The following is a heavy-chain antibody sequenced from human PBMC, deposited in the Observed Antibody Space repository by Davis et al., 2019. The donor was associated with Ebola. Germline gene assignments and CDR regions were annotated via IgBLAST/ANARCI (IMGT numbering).Heavy chain of an antibody. CDR1: GGSISSSNW. Sequence: MPSETLSLTCAVSGGSISSSNWWSWVRQPPGKGLEWIGEIYHSGSTNYNPSLKSRVTISVDKSKNQFSLKLSSVTAADTAVYYCARDPSYASGWYSDYWGQGTLVTVSS. D-gene: IGHD6-19*01. CDR3: ARDPSYASGWYSDY. J-gene: IGHJ4*02. CDR2: IYHSGST. V-gene: IGHV4-4*02.